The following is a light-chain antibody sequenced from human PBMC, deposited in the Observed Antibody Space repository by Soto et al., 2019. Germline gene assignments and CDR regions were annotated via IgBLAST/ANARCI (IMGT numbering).Light chain of an antibody. CDR1: QSINSN. J-gene: IGKJ1*01. CDR3: QQYNTWPGWT. V-gene: IGKV3-15*01. Sequence: EVVMTQSPAALSVSPGERATLSCRASQSINSNLAWYQQKPGQAPRLLVYGASTMATGIPARLSGTGSGTEFTLTISSLQSEDFAVYYCQQYNTWPGWTFGQGTKVEIK. CDR2: GAS.